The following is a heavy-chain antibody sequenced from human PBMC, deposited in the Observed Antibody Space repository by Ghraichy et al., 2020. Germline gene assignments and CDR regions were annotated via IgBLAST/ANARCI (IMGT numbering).Heavy chain of an antibody. CDR2: YSDSGST. V-gene: IGHV4-39*01. D-gene: IGHD3-3*01. J-gene: IGHJ4*02. CDR1: GGSISSSSYY. Sequence: SETLSLTCTVSGGSISSSSYYWVWIRQPPGQGWEWFGSYSDSGSTYYNPSLKSPVTISVDTSKNQFSLKLSSVTAADTSLYYCASLKADYDFWCGYYEGIVFDYWGQGTLVTVSS. CDR3: ASLKADYDFWCGYYEGIVFDY.